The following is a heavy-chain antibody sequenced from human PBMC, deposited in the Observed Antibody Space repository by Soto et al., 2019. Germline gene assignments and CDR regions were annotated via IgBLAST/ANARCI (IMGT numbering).Heavy chain of an antibody. CDR2: IYYSGST. V-gene: IGHV4-30-4*01. CDR1: GGSSSSGDYC. Sequence: PSETLSLTCTVAGGSSSSGDYCCSWIRQPPGKGLEWIGYIYYSGSTYYNPSLKSRVTISVDTSKNQFSLKLSSVTAADTAVYYCVTGTTLGWATYFDYWGQGTLVTVSS. D-gene: IGHD1-7*01. J-gene: IGHJ4*02. CDR3: VTGTTLGWATYFDY.